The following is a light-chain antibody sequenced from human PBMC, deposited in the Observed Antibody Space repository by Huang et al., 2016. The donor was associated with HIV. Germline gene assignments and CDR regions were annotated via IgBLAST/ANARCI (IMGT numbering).Light chain of an antibody. Sequence: EILLTQSPDTLSLSPGERATLACRASQSVTTNYLAWYQQKPGEAPRLLIYRASTRATGIPDRFSGSGSGTDFTRTISRLEPDDFAVYYCQQFGSSPPYSFGQGTKLEIK. CDR1: QSVTTNY. CDR2: RAS. V-gene: IGKV3-20*01. CDR3: QQFGSSPPYS. J-gene: IGKJ2*03.